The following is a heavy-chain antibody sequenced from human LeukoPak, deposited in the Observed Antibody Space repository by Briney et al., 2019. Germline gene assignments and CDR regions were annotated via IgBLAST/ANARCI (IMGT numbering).Heavy chain of an antibody. V-gene: IGHV3-23*01. J-gene: IGHJ6*03. CDR3: ARAKVRHILTGYYYYYYMDV. CDR2: ISGSGGST. D-gene: IGHD3-9*01. Sequence: PGGSLRLSCAASGFTFSSYGMSWVRQAPGKGLEWVSAISGSGGSTYYADSVKGRFTISRDNSKNTLYLQMNSLRAEDTAVYYCARAKVRHILTGYYYYYYMDVWGKGTTVTISS. CDR1: GFTFSSYG.